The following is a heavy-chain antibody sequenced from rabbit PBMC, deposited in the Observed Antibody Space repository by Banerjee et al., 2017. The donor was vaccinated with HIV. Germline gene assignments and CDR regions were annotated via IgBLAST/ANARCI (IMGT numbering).Heavy chain of an antibody. CDR3: ARAGSIYTEVDL. CDR2: IYAGNSGST. CDR1: GFSFSSSYY. D-gene: IGHD8-1*01. Sequence: QSLEESGGDLVKPGASLTLTCTASGFSFSSSYYMCWVRQAPGKGLEWIACIYAGNSGSTAYANWAKGRFTISKTSSTTVTLQMTSLTAADTATYFCARAGSIYTEVDLWGPGTLVTVS. V-gene: IGHV1S40*01. J-gene: IGHJ4*01.